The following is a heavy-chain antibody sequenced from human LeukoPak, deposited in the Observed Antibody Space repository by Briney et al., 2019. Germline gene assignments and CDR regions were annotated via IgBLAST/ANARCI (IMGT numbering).Heavy chain of an antibody. V-gene: IGHV3-23*01. CDR2: IIGSGGST. Sequence: GGPLRLSCAASGFTFSSYAMSWLREAPGKGLEWVSAIIGSGGSTYYADPVKGRFTICRVNSKNTLYLQMNNLSAQDPAVYCCAKDQPAVVPAAPLYYWGQGTLVTVSS. CDR1: GFTFSSYA. CDR3: AKDQPAVVPAAPLYY. D-gene: IGHD2-2*01. J-gene: IGHJ4*02.